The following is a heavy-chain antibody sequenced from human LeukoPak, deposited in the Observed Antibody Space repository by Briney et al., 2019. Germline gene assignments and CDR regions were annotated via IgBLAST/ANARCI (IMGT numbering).Heavy chain of an antibody. J-gene: IGHJ2*01. V-gene: IGHV3-23*01. CDR2: ISVTGGST. D-gene: IGHD3-10*01. Sequence: GESLKISCAASGFTFSNYAMSWVRQAPGKGLEWVSGISVTGGSTYYTDSVKGRFTISRDNPKSTLYLEMNSLRAEDTAVYFCVKEGITVVQAYYWYFDLWGRGTLVTVSS. CDR3: VKEGITVVQAYYWYFDL. CDR1: GFTFSNYA.